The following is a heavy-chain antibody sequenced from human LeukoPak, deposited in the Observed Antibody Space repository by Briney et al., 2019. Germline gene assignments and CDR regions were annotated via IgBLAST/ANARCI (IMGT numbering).Heavy chain of an antibody. CDR1: GFTFSSYG. D-gene: IGHD6-13*01. V-gene: IGHV3-30*18. CDR2: ISYDGSNK. CDR3: AKGDSSYMDV. Sequence: PGRSLRLSCAASGFTFSSYGMHWVRQAPGKGLEWVAVISYDGSNKYYADSVEGRFTISRDNSKNTLYLQMNSLRAEDTAVYYCAKGDSSYMDVWGKGTTVTVSS. J-gene: IGHJ6*03.